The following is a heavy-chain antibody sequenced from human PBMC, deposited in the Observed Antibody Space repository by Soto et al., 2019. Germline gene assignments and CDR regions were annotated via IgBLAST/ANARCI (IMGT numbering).Heavy chain of an antibody. Sequence: EVQLVESGGRLVQRGGSLRLSCSGSGFIFGDHVMDWVRQAPGRGLEWVAEISGSGNSPFFRDSVKGRFTISRDNSKNTVYLEMNNLRDEDSAMYFCARGTHSYSGSHELDAWGLGTLVTVSS. J-gene: IGHJ5*02. D-gene: IGHD1-26*01. V-gene: IGHV3-23*04. CDR1: GFIFGDHV. CDR2: ISGSGNSP. CDR3: ARGTHSYSGSHELDA.